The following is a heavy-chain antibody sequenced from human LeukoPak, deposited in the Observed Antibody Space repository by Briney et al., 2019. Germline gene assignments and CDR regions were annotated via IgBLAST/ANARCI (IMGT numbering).Heavy chain of an antibody. V-gene: IGHV4-39*01. CDR1: GGSISSSSYY. CDR3: ASGYPGIAAAGTGY. Sequence: SETLSLTCTVSGGSISSSSYYWGWIRQPPGKGLEWIGSIHYSGSTYYNPSLKSRVTISVDTSKNQFSLKLSSVTAADTAVYYCASGYPGIAAAGTGYWGQGTLVTVSS. J-gene: IGHJ4*02. CDR2: IHYSGST. D-gene: IGHD6-13*01.